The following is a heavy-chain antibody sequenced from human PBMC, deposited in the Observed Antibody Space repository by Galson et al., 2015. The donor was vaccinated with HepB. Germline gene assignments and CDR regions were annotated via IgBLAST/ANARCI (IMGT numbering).Heavy chain of an antibody. J-gene: IGHJ6*02. D-gene: IGHD3-3*01. CDR2: INPSGGST. V-gene: IGHV1-46*01. CDR1: GYTFTSYY. Sequence: SVKVSCKASGYTFTSYYMHWVRQAPGQGLEWMGIINPSGGSTSYAQKFQGRVNMTRDTSTSTVYMELSSLRSEDTAVYYCASGLFNTIFGVYYYYGMDVWGQGTTVTVSS. CDR3: ASGLFNTIFGVYYYYGMDV.